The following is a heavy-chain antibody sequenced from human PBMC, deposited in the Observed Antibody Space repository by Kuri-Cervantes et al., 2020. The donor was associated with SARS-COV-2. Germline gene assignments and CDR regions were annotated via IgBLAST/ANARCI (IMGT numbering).Heavy chain of an antibody. Sequence: SETLSLTCIVSGASISSYYWSWIRQPPGKGLEWIGYIYYSGSTNYNPSLKSRVTISVDTSKNQFSLKLSSVTAADTAVYYCARAPPITIFGVVITIGGSDYWGQGTLVTVSS. CDR2: IYYSGST. CDR1: GASISSYY. CDR3: ARAPPITIFGVVITIGGSDY. J-gene: IGHJ4*02. V-gene: IGHV4-59*01. D-gene: IGHD3-3*01.